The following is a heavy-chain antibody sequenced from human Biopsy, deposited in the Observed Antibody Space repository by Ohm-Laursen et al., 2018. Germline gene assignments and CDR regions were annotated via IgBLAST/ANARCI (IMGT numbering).Heavy chain of an antibody. Sequence: GTLSLTCTVSGGSVNSYSWSWIRQPPGKGLEWIGYIYYSGSTNYNPSLESRVTMSVDMPKNQFSLKLSSVTAADTAIYYCARGMRSSGWPYFDSWGQGTLVTVSS. V-gene: IGHV4-59*02. CDR3: ARGMRSSGWPYFDS. J-gene: IGHJ4*02. D-gene: IGHD6-19*01. CDR2: IYYSGST. CDR1: GGSVNSYS.